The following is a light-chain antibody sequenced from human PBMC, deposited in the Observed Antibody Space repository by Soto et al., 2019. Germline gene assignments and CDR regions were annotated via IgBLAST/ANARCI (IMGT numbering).Light chain of an antibody. CDR1: SSDVGGYTY. CDR2: DVS. CDR3: SSYTTSNTRQIV. Sequence: QSVLTQPASVSGSPGQAITISCTGTSSDVGGYTYVSWYQQHPGKAPKFIIYDVSNRPSGVSNRFSGSKSGNTASLTISGLRSEYEADYYCSSYTTSNTRQIVFGTGTKVTVL. V-gene: IGLV2-14*01. J-gene: IGLJ1*01.